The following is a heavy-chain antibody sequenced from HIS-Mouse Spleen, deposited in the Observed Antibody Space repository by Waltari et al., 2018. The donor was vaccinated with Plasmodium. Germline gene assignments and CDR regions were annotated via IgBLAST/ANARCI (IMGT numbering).Heavy chain of an antibody. CDR1: GGSIRRSNYS. V-gene: IGHV4-39*07. D-gene: IGHD1-7*01. J-gene: IGHJ4*02. CDR3: ARDRITGTSYFDY. CDR2: IYYSGST. Sequence: QLQLQESGPGLVKPSETLSLTCTVSGGSIRRSNYSRGWIRQPPGKGLEWIGSIYYSGSTYYNPSLKSRVTISVDTSKNQFSLKLSSVTAADTAVYYCARDRITGTSYFDYWGQGTLVTVSS.